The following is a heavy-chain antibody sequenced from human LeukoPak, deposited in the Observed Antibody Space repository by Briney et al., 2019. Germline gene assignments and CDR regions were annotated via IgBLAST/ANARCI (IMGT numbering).Heavy chain of an antibody. J-gene: IGHJ5*02. CDR1: GYTFTGYY. Sequence: ASVKVSCKASGYTFTGYYVRWVRQAPGQGLEWMGWINPNTGGTNYAQKFQGRVTMTKDTPTNAAYMELNKLTSDDTAVYYCGKGNKSFDPWGQGTLVTVSS. CDR3: GKGNKSFDP. CDR2: INPNTGGT. V-gene: IGHV1-2*02.